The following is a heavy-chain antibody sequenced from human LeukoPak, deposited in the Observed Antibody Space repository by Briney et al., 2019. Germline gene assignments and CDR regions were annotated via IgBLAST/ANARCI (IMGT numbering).Heavy chain of an antibody. J-gene: IGHJ5*02. CDR2: IYYSGST. CDR1: GGSIISSSYY. CDR3: ERHGGFAAPGSWFDP. Sequence: SETLSLTCTVSGGSIISSSYYWGWIRQPPGKGLEWIGSIYYSGSTHHNPSLKRRVTISVDTSKNEFSLKLSSVTAADTAVYYCERHGGFAAPGSWFDPWGQGTLVTVSS. V-gene: IGHV4-39*01. D-gene: IGHD1-14*01.